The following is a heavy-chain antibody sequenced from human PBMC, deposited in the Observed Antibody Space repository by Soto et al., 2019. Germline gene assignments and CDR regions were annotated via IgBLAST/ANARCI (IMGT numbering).Heavy chain of an antibody. D-gene: IGHD2-21*02. Sequence: EVQLVESGGVLVQPGKSLRLSCAASGFTFSNFWMNWVRQAPGTGLEWVAKINQDGSRTSYVDSVRGRFTISRDNAKGSLYLQMNGLRVEDTAVYYCARGMVVTHALHYYYGMDVWGQGTTVTVSS. CDR1: GFTFSNFW. CDR2: INQDGSRT. CDR3: ARGMVVTHALHYYYGMDV. J-gene: IGHJ6*02. V-gene: IGHV3-7*04.